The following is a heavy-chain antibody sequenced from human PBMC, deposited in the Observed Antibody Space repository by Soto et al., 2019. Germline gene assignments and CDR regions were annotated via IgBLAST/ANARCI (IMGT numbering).Heavy chain of an antibody. V-gene: IGHV3-30-3*01. CDR2: ISYDGSNK. CDR1: GFTFSSYA. Sequence: GGSLRLSCAASGFTFSSYAMHWVRQAPGKGLEWVAVISYDGSNKYYADSAKGRFTISRDNSKNTLYLQMNSLRAEDTAVYYCARDLGRYYGSGSYYDSYYYYGMDVWGQGTTVTVSS. D-gene: IGHD3-10*01. J-gene: IGHJ6*02. CDR3: ARDLGRYYGSGSYYDSYYYYGMDV.